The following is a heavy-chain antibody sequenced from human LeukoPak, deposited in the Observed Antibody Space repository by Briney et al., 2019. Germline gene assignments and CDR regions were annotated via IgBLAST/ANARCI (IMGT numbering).Heavy chain of an antibody. Sequence: SETLSLTCAVYGGSFSGYYWSWIRQPPGKGLEWIGEINHSGSTNYNPSLKSRVTISVDTSKNQFSLKLSSVTAADTAVYYCARGFKGRSVGYYDSSGYIGNFDYWGQGTLVTVSS. CDR3: ARGFKGRSVGYYDSSGYIGNFDY. CDR2: INHSGST. V-gene: IGHV4-34*01. D-gene: IGHD3-22*01. J-gene: IGHJ4*02. CDR1: GGSFSGYY.